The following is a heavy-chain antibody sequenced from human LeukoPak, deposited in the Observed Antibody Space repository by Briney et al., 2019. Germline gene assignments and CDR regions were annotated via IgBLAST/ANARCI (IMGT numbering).Heavy chain of an antibody. CDR3: ARGGAEVDY. CDR2: IYYSGST. D-gene: IGHD3-16*01. J-gene: IGHJ4*02. CDR1: GGSISSYY. Sequence: SETLSLTCTVSGGSISSYYWSWTRQPPGKGLEWIGYIYYSGSTNYNPSLKSRVTISVDTSKNQFSLKLSSVTAADTAVYYCARGGAEVDYWGQGTLVTVSS. V-gene: IGHV4-59*01.